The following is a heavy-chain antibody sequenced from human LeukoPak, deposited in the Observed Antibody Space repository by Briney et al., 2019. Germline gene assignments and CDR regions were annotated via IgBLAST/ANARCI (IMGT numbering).Heavy chain of an antibody. V-gene: IGHV3-23*01. CDR2: ISGSGGST. CDR3: AKDRAGWLYWYFDL. J-gene: IGHJ2*01. CDR1: GFTFSSYS. Sequence: GGSLRLSCAASGFTFSSYSMNWVRQAPGKGLEWVSAISGSGGSTYYADSVKGRFTISRDNSKNTLYLQMNSLRAEDTAVYYCAKDRAGWLYWYFDLWGRGTLVTVSS. D-gene: IGHD6-19*01.